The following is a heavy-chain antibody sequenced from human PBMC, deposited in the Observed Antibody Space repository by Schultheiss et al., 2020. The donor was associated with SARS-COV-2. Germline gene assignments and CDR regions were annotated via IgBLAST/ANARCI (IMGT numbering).Heavy chain of an antibody. D-gene: IGHD6-19*01. J-gene: IGHJ6*02. CDR3: AKDLAAVADPVYYYYYGMDV. V-gene: IGHV3-13*01. CDR2: IGTAGDT. CDR1: GFTFDDYA. Sequence: GGSLRLSCAASGFTFDDYAMHWVRQAPGKGLEWVSAIGTAGDTYYPDSVKGRFTISRDNAKNSLFLQMNSLRAEDTAVYYCAKDLAAVADPVYYYYYGMDVWGQGTTVTVSS.